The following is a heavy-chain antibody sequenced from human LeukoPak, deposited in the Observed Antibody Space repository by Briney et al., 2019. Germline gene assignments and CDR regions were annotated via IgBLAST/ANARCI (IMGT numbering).Heavy chain of an antibody. CDR2: IFYSGST. CDR1: GDSIRNTNYY. CDR3: ARHKARLRFLEWFYNWFDP. D-gene: IGHD3-3*01. V-gene: IGHV4-39*01. J-gene: IGHJ5*02. Sequence: SETLSLTCTVSGDSIRNTNYYWGWIRQSPGTGLEWIGNIFYSGSTYYNPSLKSRVTISVDPSQSQFSLKLTSVTAADTAVYYCARHKARLRFLEWFYNWFDPWGQGTLVTVSS.